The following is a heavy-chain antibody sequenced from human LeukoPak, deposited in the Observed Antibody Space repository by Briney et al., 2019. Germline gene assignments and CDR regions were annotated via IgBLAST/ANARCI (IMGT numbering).Heavy chain of an antibody. CDR2: ISSSSSYT. V-gene: IGHV3-11*06. CDR3: AAYDSSGYSGKYFQH. Sequence: GGSLRLSCAASGFTFSDYYMSWIRQAPGKGLEWVSYISSSSSYTNYADSVKGRFTISRDNAKNTLYLQMNSLRAEDTAVYYCAAYDSSGYSGKYFQHWGQGTLVTVSS. CDR1: GFTFSDYY. J-gene: IGHJ1*01. D-gene: IGHD3-22*01.